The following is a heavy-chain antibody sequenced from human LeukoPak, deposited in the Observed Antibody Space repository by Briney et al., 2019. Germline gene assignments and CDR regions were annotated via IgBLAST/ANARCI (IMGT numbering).Heavy chain of an antibody. V-gene: IGHV3-23*01. CDR1: GFSFSDAW. Sequence: GGSLRLSCAASGFSFSDAWMNWVRQAPGKGLEWVSAISGSGGSTYYADSVKGRFTISRDNSKNTLYLQMNSLRAEDTAVYYCAKDRVKVTYYFDYWGQGTLVTVSS. CDR3: AKDRVKVTYYFDY. CDR2: ISGSGGST. D-gene: IGHD5-18*01. J-gene: IGHJ4*02.